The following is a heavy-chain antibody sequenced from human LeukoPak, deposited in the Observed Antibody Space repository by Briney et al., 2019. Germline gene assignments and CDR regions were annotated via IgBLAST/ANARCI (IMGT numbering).Heavy chain of an antibody. CDR3: AKDRLESWSGFYFGLFDY. J-gene: IGHJ4*02. D-gene: IGHD3-3*01. V-gene: IGHV3-23*01. CDR2: ISNSGRST. Sequence: GGSLRLSCATSGFTFSRYAMSWVHQAPGKGLEWVSGISNSGRSTYYADPVKGRFTISRDNSKSTLYLRMNSLRAEDTAVYYCAKDRLESWSGFYFGLFDYWGQGALVTVAS. CDR1: GFTFSRYA.